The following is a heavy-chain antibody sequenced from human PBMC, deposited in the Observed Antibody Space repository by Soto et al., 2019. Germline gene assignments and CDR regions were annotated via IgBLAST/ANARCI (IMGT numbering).Heavy chain of an antibody. V-gene: IGHV3-30*19. CDR2: ISYDGSNK. D-gene: IGHD4-17*01. CDR1: GFRFSSYG. Sequence: GGSLRLSCRTSGFRFSSYGMHWVRQAPGKGLEWVAVISYDGSNKYYADSVKGRFTISRDNSKNTLYLQMNSLRAEDTAVYYCARRPVTYYFDYWGQGTLVTVSS. CDR3: ARRPVTYYFDY. J-gene: IGHJ4*02.